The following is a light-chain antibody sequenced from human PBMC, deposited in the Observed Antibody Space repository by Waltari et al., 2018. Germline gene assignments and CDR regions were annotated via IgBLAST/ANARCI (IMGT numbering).Light chain of an antibody. J-gene: IGKJ4*01. CDR1: QGISSY. CDR3: QQLNSDPPS. CDR2: TTS. Sequence: DIQLTQSPSFLSASVGARVTITCRASQGISSYLTWYQQKPGKAPKLLIYTTSTLQSGVPSRFSGSGSGTEVTLTISSLQPEDVATYYCQQLNSDPPSFGGGTKVEIK. V-gene: IGKV1-9*01.